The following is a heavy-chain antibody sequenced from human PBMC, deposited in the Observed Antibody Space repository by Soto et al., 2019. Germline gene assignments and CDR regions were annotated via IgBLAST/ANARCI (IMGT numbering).Heavy chain of an antibody. CDR1: GFTFSSYW. CDR3: ARGDYYDSSGSFADAFDI. CDR2: IKQDGSEK. D-gene: IGHD3-22*01. Sequence: EVQLVESGGGLVQPGGSLTLSCAASGFTFSSYWMSWVRQAPGKGLEWVANIKQDGSEKYYMESVKGRFTISRDNAKNSLHLQMNSLRAEDTAVYYCARGDYYDSSGSFADAFDIWGQGTMVTVSS. J-gene: IGHJ3*02. V-gene: IGHV3-7*05.